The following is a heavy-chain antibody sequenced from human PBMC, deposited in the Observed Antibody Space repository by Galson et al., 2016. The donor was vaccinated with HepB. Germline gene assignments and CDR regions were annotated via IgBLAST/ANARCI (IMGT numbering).Heavy chain of an antibody. CDR2: ISYDGINK. CDR1: GFTFSSFA. V-gene: IGHV3-30-3*01. CDR3: ARGYCTGGSCYYFDY. Sequence: SLRLSCAASGFTFSSFALHWVRQAPGEGLEWVAVISYDGINKYYADSVKGRFTISRDNSKNTVYLQLNSLRAEDTAVYYCARGYCTGGSCYYFDYWGQGTLATVSS. J-gene: IGHJ4*02. D-gene: IGHD2-15*01.